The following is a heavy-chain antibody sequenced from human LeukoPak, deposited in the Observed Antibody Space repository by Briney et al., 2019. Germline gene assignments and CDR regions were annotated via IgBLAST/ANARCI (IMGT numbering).Heavy chain of an antibody. CDR3: ARTTGHFDY. Sequence: SETLSLTCAVYGGSFSGYYWSWIRQPPGKGLEWIGEINHSGSTNYNPSLKSRVTISVDTSKNQFSLQLNSVAPEDTAVYYCARTTGHFDYWGQGTLVTVSS. CDR2: INHSGST. D-gene: IGHD2-8*02. J-gene: IGHJ4*02. V-gene: IGHV4-34*01. CDR1: GGSFSGYY.